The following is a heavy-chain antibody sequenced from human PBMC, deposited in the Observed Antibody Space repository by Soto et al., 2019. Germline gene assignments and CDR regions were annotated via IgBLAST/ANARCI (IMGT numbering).Heavy chain of an antibody. Sequence: SQTLSLTCAISGDSVSSNSAAWNWIRQSPSRGLEWLGRTYYRSKWYNDYAVSVKSRITINPDTSKNQFSLQLNSVTPEDTAVYYCARDRRAVAGTGGYYYYGMDVWGQGTTVTVSS. CDR2: TYYRSKWYN. D-gene: IGHD6-19*01. J-gene: IGHJ6*02. V-gene: IGHV6-1*01. CDR1: GDSVSSNSAA. CDR3: ARDRRAVAGTGGYYYYGMDV.